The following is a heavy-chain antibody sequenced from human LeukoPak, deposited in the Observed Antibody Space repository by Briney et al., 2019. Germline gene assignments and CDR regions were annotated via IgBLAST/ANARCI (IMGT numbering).Heavy chain of an antibody. D-gene: IGHD6-13*01. J-gene: IGHJ5*02. CDR3: ARSLSSSWYNWFDP. CDR1: GGSISSYY. V-gene: IGHV4-59*01. Sequence: PSETLSLTCTVSGGSISSYYWSWIRQPPGKGLESIGYIYYSGSTNYNPSLKSRVTISVDTSKNQFSLKLSSVTAADTAVYYCARSLSSSWYNWFDPWGQGTLVTVSS. CDR2: IYYSGST.